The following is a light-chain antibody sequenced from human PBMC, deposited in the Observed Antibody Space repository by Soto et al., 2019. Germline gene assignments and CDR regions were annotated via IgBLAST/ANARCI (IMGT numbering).Light chain of an antibody. CDR2: DAS. Sequence: EIVLTQSPATLSLSPGERATLSCRASQSISTHLAWYQQKPGQAPRLLIYDASNRATGIPARFSGSGSGTDFTLTISSLEPEDFAVYYCQQRSNWPLTFGHGTKVDIK. J-gene: IGKJ3*01. CDR1: QSISTH. CDR3: QQRSNWPLT. V-gene: IGKV3-11*01.